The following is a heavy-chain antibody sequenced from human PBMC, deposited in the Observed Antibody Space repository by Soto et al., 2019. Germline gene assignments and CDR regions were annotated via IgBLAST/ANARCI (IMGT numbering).Heavy chain of an antibody. Sequence: ASVKVSCKASGGTFSSYAISWVRQAPGQGLEWMGGIIPIFGTANYAQKFQGRVTITADESTSTAYMELSSLRSEDTAVYYCARGMVGSTSHYYYGMDVWGQGTTVPVSS. CDR3: ARGMVGSTSHYYYGMDV. CDR2: IIPIFGTA. D-gene: IGHD2-2*01. CDR1: GGTFSSYA. V-gene: IGHV1-69*13. J-gene: IGHJ6*02.